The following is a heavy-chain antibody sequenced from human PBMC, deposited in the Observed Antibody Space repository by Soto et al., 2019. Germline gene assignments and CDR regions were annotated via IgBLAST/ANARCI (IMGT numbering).Heavy chain of an antibody. CDR1: GGTFSSYA. D-gene: IGHD6-19*01. CDR3: ARGYSSGWYISRGLWYFDL. Sequence: SVKVSCKASGGTFSSYAISWVRQAPGQGLEWMGGIIPIFGTANYAQKFQGRVTITADESTSTAYMELSSLRSEDTAVYYCARGYSSGWYISRGLWYFDLWGRGTLVTVSS. J-gene: IGHJ2*01. V-gene: IGHV1-69*13. CDR2: IIPIFGTA.